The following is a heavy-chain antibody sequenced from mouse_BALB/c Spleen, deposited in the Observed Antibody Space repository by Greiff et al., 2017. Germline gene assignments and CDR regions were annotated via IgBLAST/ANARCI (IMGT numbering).Heavy chain of an antibody. CDR1: GFSLTSYG. CDR3: ARKGYDEAPYYYAMDY. CDR2: IWSGGST. D-gene: IGHD2-2*01. V-gene: IGHV2-4-1*01. J-gene: IGHJ4*01. Sequence: QVQLKESGPGLVQPSQSLSITCTVSGFSLTSYGVHWVRQSPGKGLEWLGVIWSGGSTDYNAAFISRLSISKDNSKSQVFFKMNSLQADDTAIYYCARKGYDEAPYYYAMDYWGQGTSVTVSS.